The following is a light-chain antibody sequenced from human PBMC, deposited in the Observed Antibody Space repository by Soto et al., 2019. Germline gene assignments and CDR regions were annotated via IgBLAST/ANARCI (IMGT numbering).Light chain of an antibody. CDR1: SSDIDLYKY. J-gene: IGLJ3*02. Sequence: QSALTQPRSVSGSPGQSVTISCTGTSSDIDLYKYMSWYQQHPGEAPKLMIYDVNKRPSGVPDRFSGSKSGNTASLTISGLQAEDEADYYCCSHAGSYKVFGGGTKVTVL. CDR2: DVN. V-gene: IGLV2-11*01. CDR3: CSHAGSYKV.